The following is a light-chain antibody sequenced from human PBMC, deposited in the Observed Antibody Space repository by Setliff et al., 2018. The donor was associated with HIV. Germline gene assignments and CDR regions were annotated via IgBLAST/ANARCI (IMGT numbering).Light chain of an antibody. V-gene: IGLV2-14*01. CDR1: SSDVGGYNY. J-gene: IGLJ2*01. Sequence: SALTRPASVSGSPGQSITISCTGTSSDVGGYNYVSWYQQHPGKAPKLIIYEVSNRPSGVSNRFSGSKSGNTASLTISGLQAEDEADYYCSSYTSSSSLTIFGGGTKVTVL. CDR2: EVS. CDR3: SSYTSSSSLTI.